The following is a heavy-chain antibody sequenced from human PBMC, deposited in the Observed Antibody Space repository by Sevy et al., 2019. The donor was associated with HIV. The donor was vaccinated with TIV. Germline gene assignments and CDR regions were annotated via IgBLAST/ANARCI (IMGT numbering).Heavy chain of an antibody. CDR1: GGSFSGYY. D-gene: IGHD6-6*01. CDR2: INHSGST. CDR3: ARGGERYSSSLAY. Sequence: SETLSLTCAVYGGSFSGYYWSWIRQPPGKGLEWIGEINHSGSTNYNPSLKSRVTISVDTSKNQFSLKLSSVTAADTAVYYCARGGERYSSSLAYWGQGTLVTVSS. J-gene: IGHJ4*02. V-gene: IGHV4-34*01.